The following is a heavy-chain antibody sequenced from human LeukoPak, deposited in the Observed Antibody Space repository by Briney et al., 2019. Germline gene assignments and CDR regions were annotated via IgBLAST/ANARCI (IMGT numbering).Heavy chain of an antibody. CDR2: ISGSGGST. V-gene: IGHV3-23*01. Sequence: GGSLRLSCAASGFTFSSYAMSWVRQAPGKGLEWVSAISGSGGSTYYADSVKGRFTISRDNSKNTLYLQMNSLRAEDTAVYYCAKRTYCSSTSCYLPGQTVDYWGQGTLVTVSS. CDR1: GFTFSSYA. D-gene: IGHD2-2*01. J-gene: IGHJ4*02. CDR3: AKRTYCSSTSCYLPGQTVDY.